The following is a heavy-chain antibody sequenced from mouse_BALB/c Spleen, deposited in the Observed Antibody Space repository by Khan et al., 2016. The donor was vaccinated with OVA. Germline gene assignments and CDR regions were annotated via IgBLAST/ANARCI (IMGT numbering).Heavy chain of an antibody. D-gene: IGHD1-1*01. V-gene: IGHV1-7*01. CDR1: GYTFINYW. Sequence: LEESGAELAKPGASVKMSCKASGYTFINYWILWVKQRPGQGLEWIGYINPSTGYTEYNQNFKDKATLTADKSSSTAYMQLSSLTSEDSAVDYCARRGLRWDVDYGGQGTTRTVSS. J-gene: IGHJ2*01. CDR3: ARRGLRWDVDY. CDR2: INPSTGYT.